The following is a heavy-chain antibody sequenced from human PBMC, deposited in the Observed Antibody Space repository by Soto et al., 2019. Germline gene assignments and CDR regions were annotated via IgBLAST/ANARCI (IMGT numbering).Heavy chain of an antibody. CDR2: ISSSSSYI. CDR3: ARDLPSHWDGYNPFFDY. D-gene: IGHD5-12*01. J-gene: IGHJ4*02. Sequence: GGSLRLSCAASGFTFSSYSMNWVRQAPGKGLEWVSSISSSSSYIYYADSVKGRFTISRDNAKNSLYLQMNSLRAEDTAVYYCARDLPSHWDGYNPFFDYWGQGTLVTVSS. V-gene: IGHV3-21*01. CDR1: GFTFSSYS.